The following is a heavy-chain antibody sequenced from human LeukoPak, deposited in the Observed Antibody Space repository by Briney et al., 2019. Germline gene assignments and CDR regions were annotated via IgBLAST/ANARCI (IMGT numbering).Heavy chain of an antibody. V-gene: IGHV3-30*18. Sequence: PGGSLRLSCAASGFTFSSYGVHWVREAPGQGVEWVAVISYDGSNKYYADSVKGRFTISGDNSKNTLYLQMNSLRAEDTAVYYCAKDLRRGGDRSDYYYYGMDVWGQGTTVTVCS. CDR2: ISYDGSNK. CDR1: GFTFSSYG. D-gene: IGHD2-21*02. J-gene: IGHJ6*02. CDR3: AKDLRRGGDRSDYYYYGMDV.